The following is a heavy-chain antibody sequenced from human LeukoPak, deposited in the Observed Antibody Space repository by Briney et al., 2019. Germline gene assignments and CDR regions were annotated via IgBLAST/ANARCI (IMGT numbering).Heavy chain of an antibody. CDR3: AKTRPLDSSSWSHGDY. J-gene: IGHJ4*02. CDR2: FYSGGKT. D-gene: IGHD6-13*01. Sequence: GGSLRLSCAASGFTFSSYAMSWVRQVPGKGLEWVSVFYSGGKTYYTDSVKGRFTISRDNSKNTLYLQMNSLRAEDTAVYYCAKTRPLDSSSWSHGDYWGQGTLVTVSS. CDR1: GFTFSSYA. V-gene: IGHV3-23*03.